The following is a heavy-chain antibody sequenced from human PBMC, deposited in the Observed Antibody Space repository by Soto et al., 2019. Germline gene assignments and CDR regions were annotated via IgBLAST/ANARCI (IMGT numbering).Heavy chain of an antibody. CDR3: ARGRSHYYGSGSYPEPFDY. CDR2: ISAYNGNT. J-gene: IGHJ4*02. Sequence: ASVKVSCKASGYTFTSYGISWVRQAPGQGLEWMGWISAYNGNTNYAQKLQGRVTMTTDTSTSTAYMELRSLRSDDTAVYYCARGRSHYYGSGSYPEPFDYWGQGTLVTVS. CDR1: GYTFTSYG. D-gene: IGHD3-10*01. V-gene: IGHV1-18*01.